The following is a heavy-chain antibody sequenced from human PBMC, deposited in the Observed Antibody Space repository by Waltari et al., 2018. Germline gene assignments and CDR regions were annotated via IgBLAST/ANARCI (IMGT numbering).Heavy chain of an antibody. CDR2: INHRGST. Sequence: QVQLQQWGAGLLKPSETLSLTCAVYGGSFSGYYWSWIRQPPGKGLEWIGEINHRGSTNYNPSRKSRVTISVDTSKNQFSLKLSSVTAADTAVYYCARDMGAARRTAGMDVWGKGTTVTVSS. V-gene: IGHV4-34*01. D-gene: IGHD6-6*01. CDR3: ARDMGAARRTAGMDV. CDR1: GGSFSGYY. J-gene: IGHJ6*03.